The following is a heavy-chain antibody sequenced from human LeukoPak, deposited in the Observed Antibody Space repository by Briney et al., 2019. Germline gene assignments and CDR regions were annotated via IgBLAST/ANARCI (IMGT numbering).Heavy chain of an antibody. CDR2: IYTSGST. J-gene: IGHJ4*02. Sequence: SETLSLTCTVSGGSISSYYWSWIRQPPGKGLEWIGYIYTSGSTNYNPSLKSRVTISVDTSKNQFSLKLSSVTAADTAVYYCARHEYRSSSFDYWGQETLVTVS. CDR1: GGSISSYY. D-gene: IGHD6-6*01. CDR3: ARHEYRSSSFDY. V-gene: IGHV4-4*09.